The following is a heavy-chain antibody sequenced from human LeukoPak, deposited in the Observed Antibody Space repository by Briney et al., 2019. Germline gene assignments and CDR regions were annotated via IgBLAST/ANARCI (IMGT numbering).Heavy chain of an antibody. J-gene: IGHJ6*03. D-gene: IGHD3-10*01. V-gene: IGHV4-59*02. Sequence: PSETLSLTCTVSGDSVSSFYWSWIRQPPGKGLEWIGYIYYSGSTNYNPSLKSRVTISVDTSKNQFSLKLSSVTAADTAVYYCASSLGEMSYYYYMDVWGKGTTVTVSS. CDR1: GDSVSSFY. CDR2: IYYSGST. CDR3: ASSLGEMSYYYYMDV.